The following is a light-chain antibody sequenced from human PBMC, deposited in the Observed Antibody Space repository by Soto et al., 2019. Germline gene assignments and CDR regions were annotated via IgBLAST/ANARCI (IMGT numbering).Light chain of an antibody. CDR3: QQRSKWPLT. CDR2: DAA. J-gene: IGKJ2*01. V-gene: IGKV3-11*01. Sequence: ESVLTESPGTLSLSQGQSATLSCRASQTLSSYLAWYQQKPGQAPRLLIYDAANRATGIPARFSGSGSGTDFTLTISSLEPEDFAVYYCQQRSKWPLTFGQGTKVDIK. CDR1: QTLSSY.